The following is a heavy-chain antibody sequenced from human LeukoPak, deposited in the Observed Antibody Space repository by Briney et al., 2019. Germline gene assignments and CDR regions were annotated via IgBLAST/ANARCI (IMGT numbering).Heavy chain of an antibody. CDR2: IYYSGST. CDR1: GGSISSYY. D-gene: IGHD3-22*01. V-gene: IGHV4-59*08. CDR3: ARPVSYYYDSSGLGFDI. J-gene: IGHJ3*02. Sequence: SETLSLTCTVSGGSISSYYWSWIRQPPGKGLEWIGYIYYSGSTNHNPSLKSRVTISVDTSKNQFSLKLGSVTAADTAVYYCARPVSYYYDSSGLGFDIWGQGTMVTVSS.